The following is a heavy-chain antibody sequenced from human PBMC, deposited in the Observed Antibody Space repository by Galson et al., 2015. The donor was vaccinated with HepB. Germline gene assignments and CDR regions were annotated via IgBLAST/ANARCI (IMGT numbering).Heavy chain of an antibody. D-gene: IGHD3-10*01. J-gene: IGHJ5*02. Sequence: SLRLSCAASGFTFSNSAMTWVRQAPGKGLEWVSSIYAAPIKTYYIDSVKGRFTISRDNSKNTLYLPMNGLRVEDTAVYYCAKGADYYGPGNYQNWFDPWGQGTLVIVSA. CDR3: AKGADYYGPGNYQNWFDP. V-gene: IGHV3-23*01. CDR2: IYAAPIKT. CDR1: GFTFSNSA.